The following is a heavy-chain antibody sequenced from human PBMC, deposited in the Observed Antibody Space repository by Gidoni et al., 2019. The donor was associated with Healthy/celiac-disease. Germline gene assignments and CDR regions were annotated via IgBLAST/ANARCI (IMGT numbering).Heavy chain of an antibody. CDR3: ARGRVGLDY. CDR1: GFTFSSYE. Sequence: EVQLVESGGGLVQPGGSLRLSCAASGFTFSSYEMNWVRQSPGKGLKWGSYISSSGSTIYYADSVKGRFTISRDNAKNSLYLQMNSLRAEDTAVYYCARGRVGLDYWGQGTLVTVSS. D-gene: IGHD2-15*01. V-gene: IGHV3-48*03. CDR2: ISSSGSTI. J-gene: IGHJ4*02.